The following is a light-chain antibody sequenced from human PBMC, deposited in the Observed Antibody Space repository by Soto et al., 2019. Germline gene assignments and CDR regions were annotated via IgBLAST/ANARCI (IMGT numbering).Light chain of an antibody. Sequence: QSALTQPRSVSGSPGQSVTISCAGTSSDVGAYNHVSWFQQHPGKAPKLLIFDVTKRPSVVPYRFSGSKSGSTASLTISELQAEDEADYYCSSYAGTYTYVFGTGTKLTVL. CDR3: SSYAGTYTYV. CDR1: SSDVGAYNH. CDR2: DVT. V-gene: IGLV2-11*01. J-gene: IGLJ1*01.